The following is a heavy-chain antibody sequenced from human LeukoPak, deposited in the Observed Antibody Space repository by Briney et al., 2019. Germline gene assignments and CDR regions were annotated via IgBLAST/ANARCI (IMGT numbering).Heavy chain of an antibody. Sequence: SETLSLTCTVSGGSISSSSYYWGWIRQPPGKGLEWIGSIYYSGSTYYNPSLKSRVTISVDTSKNQFSLKLSSVTAADTAVYYCAGGSPFDPTGFDYWGQGTLVTVSS. CDR2: IYYSGST. V-gene: IGHV4-39*07. D-gene: IGHD3-9*01. J-gene: IGHJ4*02. CDR1: GGSISSSSYY. CDR3: AGGSPFDPTGFDY.